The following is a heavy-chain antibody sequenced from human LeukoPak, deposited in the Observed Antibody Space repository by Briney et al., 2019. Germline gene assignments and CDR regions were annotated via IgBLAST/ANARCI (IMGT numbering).Heavy chain of an antibody. CDR2: IIPILGIA. Sequence: GSSVKVSCKASRGTFSSYTISWVRQAPGQGLEWMGRIIPILGIANYAQKFQGRVTITADKSTSTAYMELSSLRSEDTAVYYCASVHYDSSGYLDYWGQGTLVTVSS. V-gene: IGHV1-69*02. D-gene: IGHD3-22*01. CDR3: ASVHYDSSGYLDY. J-gene: IGHJ4*02. CDR1: RGTFSSYT.